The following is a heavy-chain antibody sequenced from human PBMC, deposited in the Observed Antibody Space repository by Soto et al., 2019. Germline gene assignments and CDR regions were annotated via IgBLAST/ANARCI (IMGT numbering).Heavy chain of an antibody. CDR3: AKCDVLMTTSGGWCNCFDP. CDR2: ISGSGGNT. Sequence: EVQLLESGGSLVQPGGYLRLSCAASGFTFSTFAMNWVRQAPGEGLEWVSSISGSGGNTQYADSVKGRVTISRDNSKNTLYLQMNTLRAEDTAVYYCAKCDVLMTTSGGWCNCFDPWGQGTLVIVSS. J-gene: IGHJ5*02. CDR1: GFTFSTFA. V-gene: IGHV3-23*01. D-gene: IGHD2-21*01.